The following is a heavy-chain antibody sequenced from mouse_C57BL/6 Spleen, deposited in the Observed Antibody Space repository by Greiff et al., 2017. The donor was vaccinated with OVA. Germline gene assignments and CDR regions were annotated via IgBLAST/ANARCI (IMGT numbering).Heavy chain of an antibody. D-gene: IGHD2-2*01. J-gene: IGHJ3*01. CDR1: GYTFTSYW. Sequence: VQLQQPGAELVRPGSSVKLSCKASGYTFTSYWMHWVKQRPIQGLEWIGNIDPSDSETHYNQKFKDKATLTVDKSSSTAYMQLSSLTSEDSAVYYCAREGGLPLFAYWGQGTLVTVSA. CDR2: IDPSDSET. CDR3: AREGGLPLFAY. V-gene: IGHV1-52*01.